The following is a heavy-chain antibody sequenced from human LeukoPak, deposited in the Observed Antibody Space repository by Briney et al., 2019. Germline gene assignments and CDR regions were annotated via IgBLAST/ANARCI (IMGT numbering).Heavy chain of an antibody. Sequence: PSETLSLTCTVSGGSISSSSYYWGWIRQPPGKGLEWIGSIYYSGSTYDNPSLKSRVTISVDTSKHQFSLKLSSVTAADTAVYYCASAAGDYVRGSYRDRSGDAFDIWGQGTMVTVSS. J-gene: IGHJ3*02. V-gene: IGHV4-39*01. CDR1: GGSISSSSYY. CDR2: IYYSGST. D-gene: IGHD3-16*02. CDR3: ASAAGDYVRGSYRDRSGDAFDI.